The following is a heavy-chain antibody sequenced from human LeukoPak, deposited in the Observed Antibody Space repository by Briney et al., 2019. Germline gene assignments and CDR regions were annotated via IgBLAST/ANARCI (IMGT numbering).Heavy chain of an antibody. CDR1: GGSISSHY. D-gene: IGHD3-22*01. CDR2: IYTSGST. Sequence: SETLSLTCTVSGGSISSHYWSWIRQPAGKGLEWIGRIYTSGSTNYNPSLKSRVTMSVDTSKNQFSLKLSSVTAADTAVYYCARGEHWNYYDRPYNWFDPWGQGTLVTVSS. J-gene: IGHJ5*02. V-gene: IGHV4-4*07. CDR3: ARGEHWNYYDRPYNWFDP.